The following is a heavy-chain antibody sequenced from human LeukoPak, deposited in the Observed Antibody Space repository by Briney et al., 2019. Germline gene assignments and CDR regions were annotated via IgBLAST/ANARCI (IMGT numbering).Heavy chain of an antibody. J-gene: IGHJ4*02. V-gene: IGHV3-7*01. CDR1: GFTFSGYW. CDR2: IKQDGSDK. D-gene: IGHD1-26*01. Sequence: GGSLRLSCAASGFTFSGYWMSWVRQAPGKGLEWVANIKQDGSDKYYVDSVKGRFTISRDNAKNSLYLQMNSLRAEDTAVYYCARQRGSYSFDYWGQGTLVTVSS. CDR3: ARQRGSYSFDY.